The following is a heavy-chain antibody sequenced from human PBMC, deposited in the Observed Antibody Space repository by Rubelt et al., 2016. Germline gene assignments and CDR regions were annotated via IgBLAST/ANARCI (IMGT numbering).Heavy chain of an antibody. CDR3: ASNTKYSNWHGMNA. CDR2: VCYSGST. J-gene: IGHJ6*02. Sequence: QVQLQESGPGLVKPSETLSLTCTVSGDSISISTYFWGWIRQPPGKGLEWIANVCYSGSTNYNPSLKSRVTISVDTSKNQFSRKLSSVTAADTAVYYCASNTKYSNWHGMNAWGQGTTVIVSS. CDR1: GDSISISTYF. V-gene: IGHV4-39*07. D-gene: IGHD6-6*01.